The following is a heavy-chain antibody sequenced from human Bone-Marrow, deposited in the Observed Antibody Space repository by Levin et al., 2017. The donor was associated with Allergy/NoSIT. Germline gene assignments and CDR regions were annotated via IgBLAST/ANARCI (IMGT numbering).Heavy chain of an antibody. Sequence: PEASVKVSCKASGYSFTSYGISWVRQAPGQGLEWMGWISAYNGDTNYAQKFQGRVTMTTDASTSTAYMELRSLRLDDTAVYYCARDPRGDCSGDRCYKASINWFDPWGQGTLVAVSS. CDR3: ARDPRGDCSGDRCYKASINWFDP. CDR1: GYSFTSYG. V-gene: IGHV1-18*04. CDR2: ISAYNGDT. D-gene: IGHD2-15*01. J-gene: IGHJ5*02.